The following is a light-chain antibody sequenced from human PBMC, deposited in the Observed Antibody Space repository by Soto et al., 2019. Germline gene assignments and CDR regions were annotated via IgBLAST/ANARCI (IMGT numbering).Light chain of an antibody. CDR1: QGINNY. V-gene: IGKV1-27*01. CDR2: AAS. CDR3: QKYSSVPV. J-gene: IGKJ3*01. Sequence: DLPMTQSPSSLSASVGDRVTITCRASQGINNYVAWYQQKPGKPPKLLIYAASTLQSGVPSRFSGSGSGTDFTLTINSLQPEDVAIYSCQKYSSVPVFGPGTKVDIK.